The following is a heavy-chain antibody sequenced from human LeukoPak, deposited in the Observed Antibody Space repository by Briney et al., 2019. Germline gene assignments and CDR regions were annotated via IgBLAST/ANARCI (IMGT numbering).Heavy chain of an antibody. CDR3: ARDRVPLYYNGSGHGAFDI. V-gene: IGHV3-7*01. D-gene: IGHD3-10*01. J-gene: IGHJ3*02. CDR1: GFVFSTYW. Sequence: GGSLRLSCAGSGFVFSTYWMSWVRQAPGKGLEWGANIKQDASEKYYVDSVKGRFTISRDNAKNSLYLQINSLRVEDTAVYYCARDRVPLYYNGSGHGAFDIWGQGTMVTVSS. CDR2: IKQDASEK.